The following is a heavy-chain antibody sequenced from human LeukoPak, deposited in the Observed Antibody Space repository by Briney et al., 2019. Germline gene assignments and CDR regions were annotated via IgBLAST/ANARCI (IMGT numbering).Heavy chain of an antibody. CDR3: AKDIYRGLDMATRPDY. Sequence: GGSLRLSCTASGFTFDDYAMHWVRQAPGKGLEWVSLISGDAGSTYYADSVKGRFTISRDDSKNSLYLQMNSLRTEDTAFYYCAKDIYRGLDMATRPDYWGQGTLVTVSS. J-gene: IGHJ4*02. D-gene: IGHD5-24*01. CDR2: ISGDAGST. V-gene: IGHV3-43*02. CDR1: GFTFDDYA.